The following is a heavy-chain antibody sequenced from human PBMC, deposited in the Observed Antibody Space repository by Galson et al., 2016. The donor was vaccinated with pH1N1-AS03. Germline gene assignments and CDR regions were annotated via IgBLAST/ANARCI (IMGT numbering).Heavy chain of an antibody. D-gene: IGHD5-24*01. CDR3: AHKQANGYNYWFGP. CDR1: GDSFSSYV. J-gene: IGHJ5*02. Sequence: SVKVSCKASGDSFSSYVICWVRQAPGQGLQWMGRIIPNLGVTNCAQRFQARVTITADKSSSTVYMEVTNLTSEDTAIYYCAHKQANGYNYWFGPWGQGTQVTIS. V-gene: IGHV1-69*04. CDR2: IIPNLGVT.